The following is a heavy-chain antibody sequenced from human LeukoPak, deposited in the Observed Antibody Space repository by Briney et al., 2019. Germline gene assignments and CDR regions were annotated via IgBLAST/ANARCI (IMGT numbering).Heavy chain of an antibody. D-gene: IGHD7-27*01. CDR3: ARFHPNWGLDY. J-gene: IGHJ4*02. CDR1: GGSISSSSYY. Sequence: NPSETLSLTCTVSGGSISSSSYYWGWIRQPPGKGLEWIGSIYYSGSTYYNPSLKSRVTISLDTSKNQFSLKMTSVTAADTAVYYCARFHPNWGLDYWGQGILVTVSS. CDR2: IYYSGST. V-gene: IGHV4-39*07.